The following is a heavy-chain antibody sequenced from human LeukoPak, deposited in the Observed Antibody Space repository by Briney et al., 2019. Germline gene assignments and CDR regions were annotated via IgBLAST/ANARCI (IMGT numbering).Heavy chain of an antibody. J-gene: IGHJ4*02. Sequence: GGSLRLSCAASGFTFSSYSMNWVRQAPGKGLEWVSYISSSSSTIYYADSVKGRFTISRDNAKNSLYLQMNSLRAEDTAVYYCARCSAFGVVIWPSDFDYWGQGTLVTVSS. CDR3: ARCSAFGVVIWPSDFDY. D-gene: IGHD3-3*01. CDR1: GFTFSSYS. CDR2: ISSSSSTI. V-gene: IGHV3-48*01.